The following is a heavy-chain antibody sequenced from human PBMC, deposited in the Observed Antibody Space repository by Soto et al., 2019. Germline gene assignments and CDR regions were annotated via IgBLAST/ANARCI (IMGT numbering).Heavy chain of an antibody. V-gene: IGHV1-2*02. J-gene: IGHJ4*02. D-gene: IGHD3-3*01. CDR2: INPNSGGT. CDR1: GYTFTGYY. CDR3: ASLIGQYYDFWSGPFY. Sequence: ASVKVSCKASGYTFTGYYMHWARQAPGQGLEWMGWINPNSGGTNYAQKFQGRVTMTRDTSISTAYMELSRLRSDDTAVYYCASLIGQYYDFWSGPFYWGQGTLVTVSS.